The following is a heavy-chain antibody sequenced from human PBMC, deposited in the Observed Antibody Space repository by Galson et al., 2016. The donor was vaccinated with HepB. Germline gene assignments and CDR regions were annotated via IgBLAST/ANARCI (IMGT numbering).Heavy chain of an antibody. CDR1: GFSFSSYA. J-gene: IGHJ5*02. CDR2: ISGSGGDST. CDR3: AKDQAQNMAVALRWFDP. D-gene: IGHD6-19*01. Sequence: SLRPSCAASGFSFSSYAMSWVRQAPGKGREWVSAISGSGGDSTYYADSVKGQFTISRDNSKNMLYLQMNSLRAEDTAVYYCAKDQAQNMAVALRWFDPWGQGTLVTVSS. V-gene: IGHV3-23*01.